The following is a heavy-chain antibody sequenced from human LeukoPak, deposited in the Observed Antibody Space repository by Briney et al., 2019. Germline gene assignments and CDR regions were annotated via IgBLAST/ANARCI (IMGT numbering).Heavy chain of an antibody. CDR1: GGSISSYY. CDR3: ARVANIPRQWRGYAFDI. D-gene: IGHD3-3*01. J-gene: IGHJ3*02. Sequence: SETLSLICTVSGGSISSYYWSWIRQPAGKGLEWVGRIYTSGSTNYNPSLKSRVTMSVDTSKNQFSLKLSSVTAADTAVYYCARVANIPRQWRGYAFDIWGQGTMVTVSS. V-gene: IGHV4-4*07. CDR2: IYTSGST.